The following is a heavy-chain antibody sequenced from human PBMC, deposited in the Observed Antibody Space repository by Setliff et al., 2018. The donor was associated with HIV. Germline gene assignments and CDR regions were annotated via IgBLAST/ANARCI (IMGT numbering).Heavy chain of an antibody. V-gene: IGHV6-1*01. D-gene: IGHD3-9*01. CDR3: AGGTWFDGLDS. J-gene: IGHJ4*02. CDR1: GDSVSSTSGA. Sequence: PSQTLSLTCVISGDSVSSTSGAWTWIRQSPSGGLEWLGRTYYRSEWKNDYAVSLKSRITVNAATSKNQFSLHLKSVTPEDSAVYYCAGGTWFDGLDSWSQGSLVTVSS. CDR2: TYYRSEWKN.